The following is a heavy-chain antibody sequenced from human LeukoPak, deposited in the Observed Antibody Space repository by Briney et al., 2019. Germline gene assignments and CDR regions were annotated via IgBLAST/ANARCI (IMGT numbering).Heavy chain of an antibody. CDR1: GFIFTSYD. J-gene: IGHJ5*02. V-gene: IGHV1-8*01. D-gene: IGHD3-10*01. CDR2: MNPIAGNT. Sequence: GASVKVSCRASGFIFTSYDINWVRQATGQGLEWMGWMNPIAGNTGYARQFQGRITMTRDTSTSTAYMELTSLRSEDTAVYYCVRDGEGVAIRVNYWFDPWGQGTLVTVSS. CDR3: VRDGEGVAIRVNYWFDP.